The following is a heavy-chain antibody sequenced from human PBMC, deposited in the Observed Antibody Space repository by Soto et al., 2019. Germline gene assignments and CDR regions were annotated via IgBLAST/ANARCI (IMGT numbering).Heavy chain of an antibody. CDR3: ARDIASPGGDYFDS. J-gene: IGHJ4*02. Sequence: EVQLVESGGGLVKAGGSLRLFCTASGFTFRNYNMNWVRQAPRKGLEWVSSISTGGAYMFYADSVKGRFTISRDNAQNSLFLQIDSPRAEDTPLYYCARDIASPGGDYFDSWGQGTLVTVSS. CDR1: GFTFRNYN. D-gene: IGHD2-21*01. CDR2: ISTGGAYM. V-gene: IGHV3-21*06.